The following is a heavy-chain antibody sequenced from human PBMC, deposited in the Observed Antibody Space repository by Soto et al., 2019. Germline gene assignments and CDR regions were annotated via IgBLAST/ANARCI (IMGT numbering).Heavy chain of an antibody. Sequence: SGPTLVNPTETLTLTCTVSGFSLTTGKMGVSWIRQPPGKALEWLAHIFSDNERSYSTSLQGRLTISKDTSGSQVVLSMTNVDPVDTATYYCARMNVDSYQFYYAMDVWGQGTTGTVSS. CDR2: IFSDNER. V-gene: IGHV2-26*01. J-gene: IGHJ6*02. CDR3: ARMNVDSYQFYYAMDV. D-gene: IGHD4-17*01. CDR1: GFSLTTGKMG.